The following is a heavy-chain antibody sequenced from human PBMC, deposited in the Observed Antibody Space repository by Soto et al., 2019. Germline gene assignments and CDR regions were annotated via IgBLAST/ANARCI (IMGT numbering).Heavy chain of an antibody. D-gene: IGHD3-10*01. Sequence: SETLSLTCTVSGGSISSSNYYWGWIRQPPGKGLECIGSVYYSGTTYYNSSLKSRVTISVDTSKKQFSLKLSSVTAADTAVYYCARHKGFNAFDIWGQGTMVTVSS. CDR1: GGSISSSNYY. V-gene: IGHV4-39*01. CDR2: VYYSGTT. J-gene: IGHJ3*02. CDR3: ARHKGFNAFDI.